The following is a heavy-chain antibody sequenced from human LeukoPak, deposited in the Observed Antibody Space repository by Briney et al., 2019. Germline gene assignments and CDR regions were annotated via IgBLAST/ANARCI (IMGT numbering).Heavy chain of an antibody. V-gene: IGHV3-21*01. CDR1: GFTFSSYS. CDR3: ARGPGPVDPYYYYYGMDV. CDR2: ISSSSSYI. J-gene: IGHJ6*02. Sequence: PGGSLRLSCAASGFTFSSYSMNWVRQAPGKGLEWVSSISSSSSYIYYADSVKGRFTISRDNAKNSLYLQMNSLRAEDTAVYYCARGPGPVDPYYYYYGMDVWGQGTTVTVSS. D-gene: IGHD6-19*01.